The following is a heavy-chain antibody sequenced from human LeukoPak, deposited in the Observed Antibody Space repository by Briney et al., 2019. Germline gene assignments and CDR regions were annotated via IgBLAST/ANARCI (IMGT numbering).Heavy chain of an antibody. CDR3: AREDYYGSGDYYFDY. V-gene: IGHV4-34*01. J-gene: IGHJ4*02. CDR1: GGSFSGYY. CDR2: INHSGST. D-gene: IGHD3-10*01. Sequence: SETLSLTCAVYGGSFSGYYWSWIRQPPGKGLERIGEINHSGSTNYNPSLKSRVTISVDTSKNQFSLKLSSVTAADTAVYYCAREDYYGSGDYYFDYWGQGTLVTVSS.